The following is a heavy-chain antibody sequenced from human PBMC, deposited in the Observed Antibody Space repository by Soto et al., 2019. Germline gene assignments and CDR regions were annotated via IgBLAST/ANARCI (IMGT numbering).Heavy chain of an antibody. CDR1: GFTFNIYG. J-gene: IGHJ4*02. CDR3: AKDQASGQGSFDS. CDR2: ISYDGSNQ. V-gene: IGHV3-30*18. Sequence: GSLRLACAASGFTFNIYGMHWVRQAPDKGLEWVALISYDGSNQYYADSVKGRFTISRDNSKNTLFLQMNSLRADDTAVYYCAKDQASGQGSFDSWGQGTQVTVSS.